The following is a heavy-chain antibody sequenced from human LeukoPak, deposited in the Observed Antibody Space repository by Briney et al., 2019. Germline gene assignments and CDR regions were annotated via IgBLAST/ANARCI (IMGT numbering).Heavy chain of an antibody. CDR1: RYSLTSYG. D-gene: IGHD3-22*01. CDR2: ICVYNGKT. J-gene: IGHJ3*02. CDR3: ARANYDSSGYGI. V-gene: IGHV1-18*01. Sequence: ASVKVSRKPSRYSLTSYGISGVRPAPGRGVEWVGWICVYNGKTNHAQKLQGKVTMTTDTSTSTAYRELRSLRSDDTAVYYCARANYDSSGYGIGGQGTMVTVPS.